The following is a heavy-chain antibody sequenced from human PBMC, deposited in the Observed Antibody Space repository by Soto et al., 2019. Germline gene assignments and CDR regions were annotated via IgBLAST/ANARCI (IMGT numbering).Heavy chain of an antibody. CDR2: IYYSGST. CDR1: GGSISSSSYY. J-gene: IGHJ4*02. D-gene: IGHD4-17*01. CDR3: ARSMTTVVTLDY. Sequence: QLQLQESGPGLVKPSETLSLTCTVSGGSISSSSYYWGWIRQPPGKGLEWIGSIYYSGSTYYNPSLRSRGTISVDTPRNQFSLKLSSVTAADTAVYYCARSMTTVVTLDYWGQGTLVTVSS. V-gene: IGHV4-39*01.